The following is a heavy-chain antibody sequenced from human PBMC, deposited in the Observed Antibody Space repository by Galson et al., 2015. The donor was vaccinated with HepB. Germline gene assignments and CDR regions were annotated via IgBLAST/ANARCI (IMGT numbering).Heavy chain of an antibody. CDR2: INPSGGST. V-gene: IGHV1-46*01. D-gene: IGHD2-2*02. CDR3: ARAFVPAAIGYYYYYGMDV. J-gene: IGHJ6*02. CDR1: GYTFTSYY. Sequence: SVKVSCKASGYTFTSYYMHWVRQAPGQGLEWMGIINPSGGSTSYAQKFQGRVTMTRDTSTSTVYMELSSLRSEDTAVYYCARAFVPAAIGYYYYYGMDVWGQGTTVTVSS.